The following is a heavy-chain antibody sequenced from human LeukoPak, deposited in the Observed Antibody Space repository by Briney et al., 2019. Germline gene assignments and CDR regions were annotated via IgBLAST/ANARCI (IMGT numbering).Heavy chain of an antibody. V-gene: IGHV3-7*01. D-gene: IGHD2-15*01. CDR2: IKQDESEK. Sequence: GGSLRLSCAASGFTFSSYWMYWVRQAPGKGLEWVASIKQDESEKYYGDSVKGRFAVSRDNAKNSLFLQMNSLRAEDTAVYYCARDLAAAPYNWFDPWGQGTLVTVSS. CDR1: GFTFSSYW. J-gene: IGHJ5*02. CDR3: ARDLAAAPYNWFDP.